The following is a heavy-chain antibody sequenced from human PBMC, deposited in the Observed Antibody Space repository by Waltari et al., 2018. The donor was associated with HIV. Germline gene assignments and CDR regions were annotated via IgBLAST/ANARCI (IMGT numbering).Heavy chain of an antibody. CDR2: IYYSGST. Sequence: QVQLQESGPGLVKPSQTLSLTCTVSGCSISSGDYYWRWFRQPPGKGLEWIGYIYYSGSTYYNPSLKSRVTISVDTSKNQFSLKLSSVTAADTAVYYCARDLAYDSSGYRGPGFDYWGQGTLVTVSS. J-gene: IGHJ4*02. D-gene: IGHD3-22*01. V-gene: IGHV4-30-4*01. CDR1: GCSISSGDYY. CDR3: ARDLAYDSSGYRGPGFDY.